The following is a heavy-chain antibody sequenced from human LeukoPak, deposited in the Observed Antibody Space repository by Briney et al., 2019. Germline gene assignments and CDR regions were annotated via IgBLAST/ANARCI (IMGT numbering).Heavy chain of an antibody. CDR2: IQQSGGT. CDR1: GGSFSDYC. D-gene: IGHD5-18*01. V-gene: IGHV4-34*01. J-gene: IGHJ6*04. CDR3: ARVGYSYSLNDWSRTGLGAYPTKYYYEMDV. Sequence: SESLSLTCAVYGGSFSDYCWTWIRQPPGKGLEWIGEIQQSGGTNNNPSRMGRVIMLVDTSKNQISLKVNSVPAADTAVYYCARVGYSYSLNDWSRTGLGAYPTKYYYEMDVWGKGTTVTVSS.